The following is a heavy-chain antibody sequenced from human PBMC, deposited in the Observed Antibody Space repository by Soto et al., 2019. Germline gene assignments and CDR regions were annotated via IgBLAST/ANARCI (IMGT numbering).Heavy chain of an antibody. CDR1: GFSFSTYG. V-gene: IGHV3-21*06. CDR3: ARAPIDY. CDR2: ISSTSTLI. J-gene: IGHJ4*02. Sequence: GGSLRLSCVVSGFSFSTYGMNWVRQAPGKGLEWLAFISSTSTLITYADSMKGRFTVSRDNAKNSLYLQMNSLRAEDTAVYYCARAPIDYWGRGTLVTVSS.